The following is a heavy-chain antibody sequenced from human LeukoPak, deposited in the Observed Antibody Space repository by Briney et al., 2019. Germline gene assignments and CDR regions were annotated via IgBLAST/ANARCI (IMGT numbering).Heavy chain of an antibody. D-gene: IGHD3-3*01. V-gene: IGHV3-21*01. CDR2: ISSSSSYI. Sequence: GGSLRLSCAASGFTFSSYIMNWVRQAPGKGLEWVSSISSSSSYIYYADSVKGRFTISRDNAKNSLYLQMNSLRAEDTAVYYCARDQIRFLEWLPLDYWGQGTLVTVSS. CDR3: ARDQIRFLEWLPLDY. J-gene: IGHJ4*02. CDR1: GFTFSSYI.